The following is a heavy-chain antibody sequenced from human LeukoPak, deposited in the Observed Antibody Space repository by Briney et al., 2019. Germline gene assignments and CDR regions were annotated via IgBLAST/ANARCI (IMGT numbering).Heavy chain of an antibody. CDR1: GGSFSGYY. Sequence: PSETLSLTCAVYGGSFSGYYWSWIRQPPGKGLEWIGSIYYSGSTYYNPSLKSRVTISVDTSKNQFSLKLSSVTAADTAVYYCARHVAEYYDFWSGYLRPFDPWGQGTLVTVSS. D-gene: IGHD3-3*01. CDR2: IYYSGST. CDR3: ARHVAEYYDFWSGYLRPFDP. J-gene: IGHJ5*02. V-gene: IGHV4-34*01.